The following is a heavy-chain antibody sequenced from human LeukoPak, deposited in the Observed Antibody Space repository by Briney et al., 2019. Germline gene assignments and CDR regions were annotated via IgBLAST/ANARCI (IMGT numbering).Heavy chain of an antibody. CDR3: ASSGSFRQQLIK. V-gene: IGHV4-59*01. Sequence: SETLSLTRTVSGGSINSYYWSWIRHPPGKGLEWIGYIYYSGSTNYSPSLKSRVTISVDTSNNQFSLKLSSVTAADTAVYYCASSGSFRQQLIKWGQGTLVTVSS. D-gene: IGHD6-13*01. CDR1: GGSINSYY. CDR2: IYYSGST. J-gene: IGHJ4*02.